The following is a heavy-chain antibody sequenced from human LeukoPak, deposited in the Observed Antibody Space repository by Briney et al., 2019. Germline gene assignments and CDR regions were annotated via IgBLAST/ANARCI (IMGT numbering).Heavy chain of an antibody. CDR2: ISGSGGST. CDR3: AKDEGDIVVVPAAALDP. CDR1: GFTFSSYA. D-gene: IGHD2-2*01. V-gene: IGHV3-23*01. Sequence: GGSLRLSCAAPGFTFSSYAMSWVRQAPGKGLEWVSAISGSGGSTYYADSVKGRFTISRDNSKNTLYLQMNSLRAEDTAVYYCAKDEGDIVVVPAAALDPWGQGTLVTVSS. J-gene: IGHJ5*02.